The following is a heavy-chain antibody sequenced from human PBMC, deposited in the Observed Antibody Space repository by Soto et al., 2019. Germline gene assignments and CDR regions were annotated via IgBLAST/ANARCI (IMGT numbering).Heavy chain of an antibody. Sequence: EVQLVESGGGLVKPGGSLRLSCAVSGFTFSNAWMTWVRQAPGKGLEWVGRIKSKTGGGTADYAAPVKGRFTISRDDSKNTLYLQMNGLKTEDTAIYYCTKATYSNFDPTDYRGQGTLVTVSS. J-gene: IGHJ4*02. CDR1: GFTFSNAW. V-gene: IGHV3-15*01. D-gene: IGHD4-4*01. CDR3: TKATYSNFDPTDY. CDR2: IKSKTGGGTA.